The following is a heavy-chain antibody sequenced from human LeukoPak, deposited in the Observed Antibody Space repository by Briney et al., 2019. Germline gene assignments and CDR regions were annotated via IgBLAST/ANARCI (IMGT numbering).Heavy chain of an antibody. CDR1: GGSISSYY. CDR3: ARGAGWWGA. D-gene: IGHD6-19*01. Sequence: PSETLSLTCTVSGGSISSYYWSWIRQPPGKGLEWIAFIYYSGSASYNPSLKSRVTISVDTTKNQFSLRLNSVTATDTAVYYCARGAGWWGAWGQGTLVTVSS. J-gene: IGHJ5*02. V-gene: IGHV4-59*08. CDR2: IYYSGSA.